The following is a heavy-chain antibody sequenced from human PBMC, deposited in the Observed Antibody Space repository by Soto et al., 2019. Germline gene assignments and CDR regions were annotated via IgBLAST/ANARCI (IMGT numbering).Heavy chain of an antibody. V-gene: IGHV3-30*03. CDR1: GFTFSSYG. Sequence: GGSLRLSCAASGFTFSSYGMHWVRQAPGKGLEWVAVISYDGSNKYYADSVKGRFTISRDNSKNTLYLQMNSLRAEDTAVYYCARDRGPTVNYQYYFDYWGQGTLATVSS. CDR3: ARDRGPTVNYQYYFDY. CDR2: ISYDGSNK. J-gene: IGHJ4*02. D-gene: IGHD1-7*01.